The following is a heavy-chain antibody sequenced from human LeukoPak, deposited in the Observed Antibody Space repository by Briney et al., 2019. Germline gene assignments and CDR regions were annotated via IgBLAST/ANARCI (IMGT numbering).Heavy chain of an antibody. Sequence: SVKVSCKASGGTFSSYATSWVRQAPGQGLEWMGGIIPIFGTANYAQKFQGRVTITADESTSTAYMELSSLRSEDTAVYYCASELRTVGYYYMDVWGKGTTVTVSS. J-gene: IGHJ6*03. CDR1: GGTFSSYA. CDR2: IIPIFGTA. V-gene: IGHV1-69*01. CDR3: ASELRTVGYYYMDV. D-gene: IGHD5-12*01.